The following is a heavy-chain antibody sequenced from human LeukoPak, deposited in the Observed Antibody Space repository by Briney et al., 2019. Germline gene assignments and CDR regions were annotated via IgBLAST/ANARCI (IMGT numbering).Heavy chain of an antibody. CDR2: ISAYNGNT. Sequence: GASVKVSCKASGYTFTSYGISWVRQAPGQGLEWMGWISAYNGNTNYAQKLQGRVTMTTDTSTSTAYMELRSLRSDDTAVYYCARDPPSRSGYCSSTSCYYYYYYGMDVWGQGTTVTVSS. CDR3: ARDPPSRSGYCSSTSCYYYYYYGMDV. V-gene: IGHV1-18*01. D-gene: IGHD2-2*01. J-gene: IGHJ6*02. CDR1: GYTFTSYG.